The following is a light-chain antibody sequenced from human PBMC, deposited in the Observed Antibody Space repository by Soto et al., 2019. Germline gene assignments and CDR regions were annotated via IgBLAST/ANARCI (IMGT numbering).Light chain of an antibody. CDR1: QSVSGK. Sequence: ETVMTQSPATLSSFPGDRVTLSCRASQSVSGKLAWYQQKPGQAPRRLIYGASSRATGIPDRFSGRGFGTDFTLTISRLEPEDFAVYYCQHSGDFRWTFGLGTKVDI. CDR3: QHSGDFRWT. V-gene: IGKV3-20*01. CDR2: GAS. J-gene: IGKJ1*01.